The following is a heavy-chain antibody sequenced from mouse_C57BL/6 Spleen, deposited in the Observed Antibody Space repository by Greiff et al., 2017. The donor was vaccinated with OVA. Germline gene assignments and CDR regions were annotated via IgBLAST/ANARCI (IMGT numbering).Heavy chain of an antibody. CDR3: TRFYGNYGY. V-gene: IGHV1-15*01. Sequence: VKLMESGAELVRPGASVTLSCKASGYTFTDYEMHWVKQTPVHGLEWIGAIDPETGGTAYNQKFKGKAILTADKSSSTAYMELRSLTSEDSAVYYCTRFYGNYGYWGQGTTLTVSS. CDR1: GYTFTDYE. CDR2: IDPETGGT. D-gene: IGHD2-1*01. J-gene: IGHJ2*01.